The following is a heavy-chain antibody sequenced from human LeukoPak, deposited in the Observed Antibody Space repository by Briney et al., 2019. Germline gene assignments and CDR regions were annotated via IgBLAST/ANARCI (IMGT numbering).Heavy chain of an antibody. J-gene: IGHJ4*02. Sequence: ASVKVSCKASGYTFTGYYMHWVRQAPGQGLEWMGWINPNSGGTNYAQKFQGRVTMTRDTSISTAYMELSRLRSDDTAVYYCARSPPDYSNYGLFDYWGQGTLVTVSS. V-gene: IGHV1-2*02. CDR3: ARSPPDYSNYGLFDY. CDR2: INPNSGGT. CDR1: GYTFTGYY. D-gene: IGHD4-11*01.